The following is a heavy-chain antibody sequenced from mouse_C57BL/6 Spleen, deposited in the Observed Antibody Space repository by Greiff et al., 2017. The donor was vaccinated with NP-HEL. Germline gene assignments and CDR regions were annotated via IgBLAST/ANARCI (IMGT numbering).Heavy chain of an antibody. CDR2: IYPSDSET. CDR3: ARKGLGHLFFDY. D-gene: IGHD4-1*01. V-gene: IGHV1-61*01. J-gene: IGHJ2*01. CDR1: GYTFTSYW. Sequence: QVQLQQPGAELVRPGSSVKLSCKASGYTFTSYWMDWVKQRPGQGLEWIGNIYPSDSETHYNQKFKDKATLTVDKSSSTAYMQLSSLTSEDSAVYYCARKGLGHLFFDYWGQGTTLTVSS.